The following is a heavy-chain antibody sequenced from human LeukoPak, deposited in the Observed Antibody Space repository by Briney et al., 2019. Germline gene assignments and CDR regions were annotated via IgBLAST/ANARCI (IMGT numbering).Heavy chain of an antibody. Sequence: GGSLRLSCAASGFTFSSYAMHWVRQAPGKGLEWVAVISYDGSNKYYADSVKGRFTISRDNSKNTLYLQMNSLRAEDTAVYYCARDITMVRGVIGAYYYGMDVWGKGTTVTVSS. J-gene: IGHJ6*04. CDR3: ARDITMVRGVIGAYYYGMDV. CDR2: ISYDGSNK. CDR1: GFTFSSYA. D-gene: IGHD3-10*01. V-gene: IGHV3-30*04.